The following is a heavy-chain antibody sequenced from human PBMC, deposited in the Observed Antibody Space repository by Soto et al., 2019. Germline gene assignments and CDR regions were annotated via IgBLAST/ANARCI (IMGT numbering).Heavy chain of an antibody. V-gene: IGHV4-39*01. J-gene: IGHJ4*02. CDR2: VYYNGNT. CDR1: GGSTSSSSYQ. Sequence: SETLSLTYTVSGGSTSSSSYQWVWIRQPPGKGLEWIGNVYYNGNTYYNPSLKSRLTISVDTSNNQFSLKVKSVTAADTAVYYCARLSGSYNDRYFDYWGQGTLVTVSS. D-gene: IGHD1-26*01. CDR3: ARLSGSYNDRYFDY.